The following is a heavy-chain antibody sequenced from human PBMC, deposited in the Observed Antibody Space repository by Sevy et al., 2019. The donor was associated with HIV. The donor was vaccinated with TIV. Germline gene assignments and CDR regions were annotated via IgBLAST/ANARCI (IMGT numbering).Heavy chain of an antibody. CDR2: ISSSGSTM. CDR1: GFTFSDYY. D-gene: IGHD2-15*01. Sequence: GGSLRLSCAASGFTFSDYYMSWIRQAPGKGLEWVSYISSSGSTMYYADSVKGRFTISRDNAKNSLYLQMNSLRAEDTAVYYCALDCSGGSCYSDYWGQGTLVTVSS. J-gene: IGHJ4*02. CDR3: ALDCSGGSCYSDY. V-gene: IGHV3-11*01.